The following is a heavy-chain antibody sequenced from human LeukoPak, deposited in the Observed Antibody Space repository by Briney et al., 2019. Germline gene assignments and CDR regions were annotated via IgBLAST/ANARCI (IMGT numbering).Heavy chain of an antibody. J-gene: IGHJ4*02. CDR3: ARVKVGASDY. D-gene: IGHD1-26*01. CDR1: GFTFSSYA. CDR2: ISVSGENT. Sequence: PGRSLRLSCAASGFTFSSYAMTWVRQAPGKGLQWVSTISVSGENTYYADSVKGRFTISRDNAKNSLYLQMNSLRVEDTAVYYCARVKVGASDYWGQGTLVTVSS. V-gene: IGHV3-23*01.